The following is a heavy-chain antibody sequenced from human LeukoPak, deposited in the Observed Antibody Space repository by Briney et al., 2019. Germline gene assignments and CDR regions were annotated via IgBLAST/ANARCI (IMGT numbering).Heavy chain of an antibody. CDR1: GYTFNTYG. D-gene: IGHD2-2*01. CDR2: ISPYNGNT. J-gene: IGHJ3*02. V-gene: IGHV1-18*01. CDR3: ASYCSSTSCYGGLDAFDI. Sequence: GASVKVSCKPYGYTFNTYGITWVRQAPGQGLEWMGWISPYNGNTNYAQKFQGRVTLTTDTSTSTAYMELRSLRSDDTAVYYCASYCSSTSCYGGLDAFDIWGQGTMVTVSS.